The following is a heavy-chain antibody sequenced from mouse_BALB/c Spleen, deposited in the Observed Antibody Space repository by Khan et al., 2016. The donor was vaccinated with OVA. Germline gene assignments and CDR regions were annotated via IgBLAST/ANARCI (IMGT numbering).Heavy chain of an antibody. CDR3: ARSNEGPFAY. CDR2: ISSGGDNT. CDR1: GFTFSSFT. Sequence: EVELVESGGGLVKPGGSLKLSCAASGFTFSSFTMSWVRQTPEKRLEWVASISSGGDNTYYPDSVKGRFTISRDNAKNNLYLQMSSLRSEDTAWEYCARSNEGPFAYWGQGNLVTGSA. V-gene: IGHV5-9*03. J-gene: IGHJ3*01.